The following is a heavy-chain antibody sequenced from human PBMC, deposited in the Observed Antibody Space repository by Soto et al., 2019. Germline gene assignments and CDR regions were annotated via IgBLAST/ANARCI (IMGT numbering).Heavy chain of an antibody. Sequence: SGGSLRLSCAASGFTFSSYAMSWVRQAPGKGLEWVSAISGSGGSTYYADSVKGRFTISRDNSKNTLYLQMNSLRAEDTAVYYCAKDLIVVGYYFDYWGQGTLVTVSS. J-gene: IGHJ4*02. CDR2: ISGSGGST. D-gene: IGHD3-22*01. V-gene: IGHV3-23*01. CDR1: GFTFSSYA. CDR3: AKDLIVVGYYFDY.